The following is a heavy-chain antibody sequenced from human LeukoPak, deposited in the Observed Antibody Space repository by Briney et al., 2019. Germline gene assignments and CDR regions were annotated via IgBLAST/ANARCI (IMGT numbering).Heavy chain of an antibody. D-gene: IGHD4-17*01. CDR3: AKPHDYGDYTFGY. J-gene: IGHJ4*02. V-gene: IGHV3-33*06. Sequence: GRSLRLSCAASGFTFSSYGMHWVRQAPGKGLEWVAVIWYDGSNKYYAYFEKGVFTISKNNSKNTLYLQMNSLRAEDTAVYYCAKPHDYGDYTFGYWGQGTLVTVSS. CDR1: GFTFSSYG. CDR2: IWYDGSNK.